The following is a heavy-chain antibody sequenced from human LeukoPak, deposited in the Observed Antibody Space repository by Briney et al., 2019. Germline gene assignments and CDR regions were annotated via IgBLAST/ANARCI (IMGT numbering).Heavy chain of an antibody. J-gene: IGHJ4*02. V-gene: IGHV4-34*01. CDR2: INHSGST. Sequence: SETLSLTWAVYGGSFSGYYWSWIRQPPGKGLEWIGEINHSGSTNYNPSLKSRVTISVDTSKNQFSLKLSSVTAADTAVYYCARARGVDFWSGYYPRWFDYWGQGTLVTVSS. CDR3: ARARGVDFWSGYYPRWFDY. D-gene: IGHD3-3*01. CDR1: GGSFSGYY.